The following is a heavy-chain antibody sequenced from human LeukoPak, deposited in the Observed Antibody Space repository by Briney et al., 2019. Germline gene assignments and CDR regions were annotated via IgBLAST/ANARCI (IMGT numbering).Heavy chain of an antibody. CDR2: ISWNSGSI. J-gene: IGHJ4*02. CDR1: GFTFDDYA. D-gene: IGHD6-13*01. Sequence: GGSLRLSCAASGFTFDDYAMHRVRQAPGKGLEWVSGISWNSGSIGYADSVKGRFTISRDNAKNSLYLQMNSLRAEDTALYYCAKSYSSSWYYFDYWGQGTLVTVSS. CDR3: AKSYSSSWYYFDY. V-gene: IGHV3-9*01.